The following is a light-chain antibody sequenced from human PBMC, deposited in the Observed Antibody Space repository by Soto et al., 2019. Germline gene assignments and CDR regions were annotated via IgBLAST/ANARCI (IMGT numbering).Light chain of an antibody. CDR1: QSVGSN. J-gene: IGKJ1*01. Sequence: IVMTQSPATLSVSLGEGATLSCRASQSVGSNVAWYQQIPGQGPRLLIYGASTRATGVPARFSGTGSGTEFDLTINSLQSEDFAVYYCQRYNDWPPWTFGQGTKV. V-gene: IGKV3-15*01. CDR3: QRYNDWPPWT. CDR2: GAS.